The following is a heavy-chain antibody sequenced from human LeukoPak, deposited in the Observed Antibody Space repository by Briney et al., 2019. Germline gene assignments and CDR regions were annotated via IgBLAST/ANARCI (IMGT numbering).Heavy chain of an antibody. D-gene: IGHD6-19*01. CDR1: GYTFTSFG. CDR2: ISAYNANT. CDR3: ARVQGSSGWYIFDY. Sequence: ASVKVSCKASGYTFTSFGISWVRQAPGQGLEWMGWISAYNANTNFAQNLQGRVTMTTDTSTSTAYMELKSLRSDDTAVYYCARVQGSSGWYIFDYWGQGTLVTVSS. J-gene: IGHJ4*02. V-gene: IGHV1-18*01.